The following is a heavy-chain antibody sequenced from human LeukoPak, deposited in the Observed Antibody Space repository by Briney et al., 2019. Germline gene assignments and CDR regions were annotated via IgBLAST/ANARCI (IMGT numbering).Heavy chain of an antibody. CDR1: GYTFTGYY. CDR3: ARDQVNDAFDV. V-gene: IGHV1-2*02. Sequence: GASVNVSCKASGYTFTGYYMHWVRQAPGQGLEWVGWINPNGGGTHYAQKFQGRVTMTRDTSIGTAYMELSRLRSDDTAVYYCARDQVNDAFDVWGQGTMVTAFS. CDR2: INPNGGGT. J-gene: IGHJ3*01.